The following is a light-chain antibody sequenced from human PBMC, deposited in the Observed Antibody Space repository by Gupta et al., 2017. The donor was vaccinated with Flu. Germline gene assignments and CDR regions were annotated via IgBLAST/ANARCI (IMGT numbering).Light chain of an antibody. CDR1: SSNIGRNS. CDR3: EAWDDSLNVYVV. Sequence: TSYCSGSSSNIGRNSVNLYQHRPVTSPNLLLCSNNTRRRGVPDKVSGSKSGTSAAMAISRLQSEEEADYYCEAWDDSLNVYVVFGGGTKLTVL. CDR2: SNN. V-gene: IGLV1-44*01. J-gene: IGLJ2*01.